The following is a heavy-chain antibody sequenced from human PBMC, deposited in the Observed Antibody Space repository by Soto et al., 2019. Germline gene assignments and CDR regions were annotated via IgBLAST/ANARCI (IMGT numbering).Heavy chain of an antibody. CDR3: AKAVKYYDSTGYDAFAV. J-gene: IGHJ3*01. D-gene: IGHD3-22*01. CDR2: MFHSGRT. Sequence: SETLSLTCTVSGDSISIYFWTWIRQPPGKALEWIGYMFHSGRTNYNPSLTSRVTMSADTSNNQFSLTLTSVTAADTAVYYCAKAVKYYDSTGYDAFAVWGQGIMVTVSS. CDR1: GDSISIYF. V-gene: IGHV4-59*01.